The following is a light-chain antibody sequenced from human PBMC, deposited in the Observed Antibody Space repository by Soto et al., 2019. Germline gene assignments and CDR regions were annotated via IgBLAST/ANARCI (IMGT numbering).Light chain of an antibody. J-gene: IGKJ1*01. CDR1: QSVSSW. V-gene: IGKV1-5*03. CDR3: QQYNTYST. Sequence: DSQMTQSPSTLSASVGDRVTITCRASQSVSSWLAWYQQKPGKAPKLLIYMASNLQSGVPSRFSGSASGTEFTLTISSLQPDDFATYYCQQYNTYSTFGQGTKVDIK. CDR2: MAS.